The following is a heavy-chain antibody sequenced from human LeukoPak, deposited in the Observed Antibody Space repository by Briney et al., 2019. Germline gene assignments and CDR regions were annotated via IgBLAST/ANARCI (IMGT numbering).Heavy chain of an antibody. CDR3: ARRRDGYSIFDY. CDR1: GGSFSFDS. J-gene: IGHJ4*01. D-gene: IGHD5-24*01. CDR2: RFNSGST. Sequence: SETLSLTCTVSGGSFSFDSWTWIRQPPGKGLEWIGWRFNSGSTSYNPSLKSRVTISIDTSKNQFSLKLNSVTAADTAVYYCARRRDGYSIFDYWGHGTLVIVSS. V-gene: IGHV4-59*12.